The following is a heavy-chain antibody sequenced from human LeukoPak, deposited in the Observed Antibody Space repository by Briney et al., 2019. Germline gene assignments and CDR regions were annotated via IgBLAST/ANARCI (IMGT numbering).Heavy chain of an antibody. CDR1: GGSISSGSYY. J-gene: IGHJ3*01. Sequence: SQTLSLTCTVSGGSISSGSYYWSWIRQPAGPGRVWIVRSYTSGSTNYNPSLKSLVTISVDTSKNQFLLKLSSVTAADTAVYYCASLVGALDAFDVWGQGTMVTVSS. D-gene: IGHD1-26*01. CDR2: SYTSGST. CDR3: ASLVGALDAFDV. V-gene: IGHV4-61*02.